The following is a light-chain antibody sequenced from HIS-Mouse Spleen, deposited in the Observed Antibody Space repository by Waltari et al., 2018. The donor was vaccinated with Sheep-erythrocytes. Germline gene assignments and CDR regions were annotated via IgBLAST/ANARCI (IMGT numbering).Light chain of an antibody. J-gene: IGLJ1*01. V-gene: IGLV2-11*01. CDR1: SSDVGGYNC. CDR2: DVS. CDR3: CSYAGSYNHV. Sequence: QSALTQPRSVSGSPGQSVTISCTGTSSDVGGYNCVSWYQQNPDNAPKLMIYDVSKRPSGVPDRFSGSKSGNTASLTISGLQAEDEADYYCCSYAGSYNHVFATGTKVTVL.